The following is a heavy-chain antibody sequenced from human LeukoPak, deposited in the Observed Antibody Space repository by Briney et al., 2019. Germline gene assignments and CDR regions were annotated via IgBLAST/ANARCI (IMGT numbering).Heavy chain of an antibody. V-gene: IGHV3-33*01. CDR2: IWYDGKNK. Sequence: GGSLRLSCAASGFNFTGYGIHWVRQVPGKGLDWVAVIWYDGKNKHYADSVKGRFTISRDTSKNTVYLQMNSLRAEDTAVYYCARVSKSGNSDYWGQGTLVTVSS. CDR3: ARVSKSGNSDY. CDR1: GFNFTGYG. J-gene: IGHJ4*02. D-gene: IGHD4-23*01.